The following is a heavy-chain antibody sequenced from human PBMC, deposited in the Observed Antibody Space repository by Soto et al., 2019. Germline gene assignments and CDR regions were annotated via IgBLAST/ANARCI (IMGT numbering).Heavy chain of an antibody. CDR3: ARELHGGSYGMDV. V-gene: IGHV3-13*01. J-gene: IGHJ6*02. Sequence: VPLVESGGGLVQPGGSLRLSCAASGFTFSNYDMHWVRQVTGKGLEWVSGITTAGDTYYPGSVKGRFTISREKAKNSLYLQMNSLSAGDTAVYYCARELHGGSYGMDVWGQGTTVTVSS. CDR2: ITTAGDT. CDR1: GFTFSNYD.